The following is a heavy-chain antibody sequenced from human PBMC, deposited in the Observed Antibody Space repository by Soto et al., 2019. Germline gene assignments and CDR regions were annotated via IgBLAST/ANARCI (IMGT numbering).Heavy chain of an antibody. V-gene: IGHV3-48*01. CDR2: ISTVSTIT. J-gene: IGHJ3*01. D-gene: IGHD1-26*01. Sequence: EVQLVEAGGGLVQPGGSLRLSCVASGFTFSSYSMNWVRQAPGKGLEWVSYISTVSTITNYADSVKGRFTISRDNAKNSLYLQMNSLRGDDTAVYYCASCELGPTFDLWGQGTMVTVSS. CDR1: GFTFSSYS. CDR3: ASCELGPTFDL.